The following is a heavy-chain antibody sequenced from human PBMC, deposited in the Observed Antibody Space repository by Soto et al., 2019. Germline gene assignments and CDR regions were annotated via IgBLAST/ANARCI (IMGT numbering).Heavy chain of an antibody. CDR1: GFTFDDYV. CDR2: ISWNSDTI. J-gene: IGHJ4*02. CDR3: ARDVWSRASGPPDS. Sequence: EVQLVESGGGLVQPGRSLRLSCAASGFTFDDYVMHWVRQAPGKGLEWVTGISWNSDTIGYADSVKGRFTISRDNAKNSLYLQMNSLRAEDTAFYYCARDVWSRASGPPDSWGQGTLVTVSS. D-gene: IGHD3-10*01. V-gene: IGHV3-9*01.